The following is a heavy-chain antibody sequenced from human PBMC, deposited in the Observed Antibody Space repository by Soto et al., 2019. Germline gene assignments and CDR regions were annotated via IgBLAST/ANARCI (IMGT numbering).Heavy chain of an antibody. CDR2: MNMGGDSI. Sequence: PGGSLRLSCAASGFTFSSYWMHWVRQAPGKGLEWVSRMNMGGDSICYVDSVKGRCTISRDNSKNTLYLEMNSLRVEDTAVYYCAKGHYDILNGLDYWGQGILVTVSS. CDR1: GFTFSSYW. D-gene: IGHD3-9*01. V-gene: IGHV3-74*01. J-gene: IGHJ4*02. CDR3: AKGHYDILNGLDY.